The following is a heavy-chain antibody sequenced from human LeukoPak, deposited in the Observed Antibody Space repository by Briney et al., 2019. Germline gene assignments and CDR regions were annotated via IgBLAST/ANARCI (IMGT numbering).Heavy chain of an antibody. Sequence: ASVKVSCKASGYTFTSYYMHWVRQAPGQGFEWLGWINPNSGGTNYAQKFQGWVTMTRDTSISTAYMELSRLRSDDTAADYCVRVPSWGLSGYSYYFDCWGQGTLVTVSS. CDR1: GYTFTSYY. D-gene: IGHD3-22*01. V-gene: IGHV1-2*04. J-gene: IGHJ4*02. CDR3: VRVPSWGLSGYSYYFDC. CDR2: INPNSGGT.